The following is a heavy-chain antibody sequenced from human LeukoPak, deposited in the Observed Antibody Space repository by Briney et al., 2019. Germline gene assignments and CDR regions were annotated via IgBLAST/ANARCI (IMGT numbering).Heavy chain of an antibody. V-gene: IGHV3-7*01. J-gene: IGHJ4*02. CDR1: GFTFTNYW. CDR3: ARWAGVTDF. CDR2: IKQDGSEE. D-gene: IGHD5-18*01. Sequence: PGGSLRLSCVASGFTFTNYWMNWLRQAPGKGPEWVANIKQDGSEEYYADSVKGRFTISRDNGKNSLNLQMNSLRAEDTAVYYCARWAGVTDFWGQGTLVTVSS.